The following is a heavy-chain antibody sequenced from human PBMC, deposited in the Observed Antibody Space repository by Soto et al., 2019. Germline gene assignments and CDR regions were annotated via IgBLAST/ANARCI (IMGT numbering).Heavy chain of an antibody. Sequence: PSETLSLTCAVYGGSFSGYYWSWIRQPPGKGLEWIGEISHSGSTNYNPSLKSRVTISVDTSKNQFSLKLSSVTAADTAVYYCARGGVGGAYYYYGMDVWGQGTTVTVSS. V-gene: IGHV4-34*01. CDR2: ISHSGST. CDR1: GGSFSGYY. CDR3: ARGGVGGAYYYYGMDV. D-gene: IGHD1-26*01. J-gene: IGHJ6*02.